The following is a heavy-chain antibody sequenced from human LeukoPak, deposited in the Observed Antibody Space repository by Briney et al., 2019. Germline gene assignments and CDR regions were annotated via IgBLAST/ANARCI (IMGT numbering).Heavy chain of an antibody. CDR3: ARDSSPWMIDE. D-gene: IGHD3-22*01. CDR1: GFIFNNYW. V-gene: IGHV3-7*01. CDR2: IKRDGSDK. J-gene: IGHJ4*02. Sequence: PGGSLRLSCATSGFIFNNYWMSSVRQAPGKGLEWVANIKRDGSDKYYVDSVKGRFTISRDNARNSVYLQMNSLRVEDTAVYYCARDSSPWMIDEWGQGTLLTVSS.